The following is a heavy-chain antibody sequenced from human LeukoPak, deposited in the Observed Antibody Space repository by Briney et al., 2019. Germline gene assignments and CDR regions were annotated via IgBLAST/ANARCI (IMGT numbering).Heavy chain of an antibody. V-gene: IGHV4-59*01. D-gene: IGHD3-22*01. J-gene: IGHJ4*02. CDR2: IYYSGST. CDR1: GGSISSYY. CDR3: ARVGDYYDSSADY. Sequence: ETLSLTCTVSGGSISSYYWSWIRQPPGKGLEWIGYIYYSGSTNYNPSLKSRVTISVDTSKNQFSLKLSSVTAADTAVYYCARVGDYYDSSADYWGQGTLVTVSS.